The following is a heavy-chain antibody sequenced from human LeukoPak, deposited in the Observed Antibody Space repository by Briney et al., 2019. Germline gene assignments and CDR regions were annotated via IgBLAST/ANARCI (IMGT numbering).Heavy chain of an antibody. V-gene: IGHV4-59*08. D-gene: IGHD4/OR15-4a*01. CDR3: ARQANDAFDI. Sequence: PSETLSLTCAVYGGSFSGYYWSWIRQPPGKGLEWIGCIYYSGSTNYNPSLKSRVTISVDTSKNQFSLKLSSVTAADTAVYYCARQANDAFDIWGQGTMVTVSS. CDR1: GGSFSGYY. CDR2: IYYSGST. J-gene: IGHJ3*02.